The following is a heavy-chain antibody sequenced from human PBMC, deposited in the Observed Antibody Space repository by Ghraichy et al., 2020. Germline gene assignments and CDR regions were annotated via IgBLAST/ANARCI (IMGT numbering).Heavy chain of an antibody. V-gene: IGHV4-34*01. CDR3: ARGDDYGMDV. CDR1: GGSFSGYY. Sequence: TLSLTCAVYGGSFSGYYWSWIRQPPGKGLEWIGEINHSGSTNYNPSLKSRVTISVDTSKNQFSLKLSSVTAADTAVYYCARGDDYGMDVWGQGTTVTVSS. CDR2: INHSGST. J-gene: IGHJ6*02.